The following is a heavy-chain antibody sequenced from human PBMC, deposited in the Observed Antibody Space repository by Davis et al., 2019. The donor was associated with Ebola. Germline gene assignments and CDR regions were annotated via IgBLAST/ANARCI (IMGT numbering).Heavy chain of an antibody. Sequence: GESLKIFCAASGFTFSSYAMSWVRQAPGKGLEWVSAISGSGGSTYYADSVKGRFTISRDNSKNTLYLQMNSLRAEDTAVYYCAKAGYGDYYYYYMDVWGKGTTVTVSS. J-gene: IGHJ6*03. CDR1: GFTFSSYA. CDR2: ISGSGGST. V-gene: IGHV3-23*01. D-gene: IGHD4-17*01. CDR3: AKAGYGDYYYYYMDV.